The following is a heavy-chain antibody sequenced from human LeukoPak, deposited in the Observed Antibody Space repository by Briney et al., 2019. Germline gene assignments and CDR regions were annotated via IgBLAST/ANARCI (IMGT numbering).Heavy chain of an antibody. CDR2: IIPIFGTA. J-gene: IGHJ5*02. Sequence: GASVKVSCKASGDTFSSYAISWVRQAPGQGLEWMGRIIPIFGTANYAQKFQGRVTITTDESTSTAYMELSSLRSEDTAVYYCARGGANKRVWFDPWGQGTLVTVSS. D-gene: IGHD6-25*01. V-gene: IGHV1-69*05. CDR1: GDTFSSYA. CDR3: ARGGANKRVWFDP.